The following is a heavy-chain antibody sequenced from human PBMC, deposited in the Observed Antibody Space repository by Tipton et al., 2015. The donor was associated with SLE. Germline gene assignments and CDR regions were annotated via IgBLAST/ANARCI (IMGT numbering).Heavy chain of an antibody. CDR2: IYYSGST. J-gene: IGHJ6*03. Sequence: TLSLTCTVSGGSISSSSYYWGWIRQPPGKGLEWIGSIYYSGSTYYNPSLKSRVTISVDTSKNQFSLKLSSVTAADTAVYYCARGVAVAGTVSYYYYYMDVWGKGTTVTVSS. D-gene: IGHD6-19*01. CDR1: GGSISSSSYY. CDR3: ARGVAVAGTVSYYYYYMDV. V-gene: IGHV4-39*07.